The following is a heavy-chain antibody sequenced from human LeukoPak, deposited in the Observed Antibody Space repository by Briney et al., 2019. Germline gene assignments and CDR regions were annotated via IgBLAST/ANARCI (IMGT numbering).Heavy chain of an antibody. CDR3: AKNGDRGAYCTGGTCYPYFYYYMDV. Sequence: PGGSLRLSCAASGITLSSYGMSWVRQAPGKGLEWVSSISSTGGTTYYADSVKGRFTISRDNSKNTLYLQMNSLRAEDTAIYYCAKNGDRGAYCTGGTCYPYFYYYMDVWGKGTTVTI. CDR1: GITLSSYG. D-gene: IGHD2-15*01. J-gene: IGHJ6*03. V-gene: IGHV3-23*01. CDR2: ISSTGGTT.